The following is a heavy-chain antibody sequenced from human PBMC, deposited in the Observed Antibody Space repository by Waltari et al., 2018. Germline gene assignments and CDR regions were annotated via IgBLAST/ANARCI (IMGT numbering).Heavy chain of an antibody. V-gene: IGHV4-34*01. CDR2: INHSGST. J-gene: IGHJ4*02. CDR1: GDSFSGYY. Sequence: QVQIKQWGAGLLKPSETLSLSCSVHGDSFSGYYWTWIRQSPGKGLEWIGEINHSGSTNYNPSLKSRVTISLDTSENQFSLKLRSVTAADTAVYYCARGNVVMIAIDVWGPGTLVTVSS. CDR3: ARGNVVMIAIDV. D-gene: IGHD2-21*01.